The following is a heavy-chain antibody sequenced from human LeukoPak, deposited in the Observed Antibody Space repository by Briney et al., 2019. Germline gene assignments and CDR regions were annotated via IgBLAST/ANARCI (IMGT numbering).Heavy chain of an antibody. J-gene: IGHJ6*02. V-gene: IGHV4-31*03. CDR2: IYYSGRP. Sequence: SQTLSLTCTVSGGSISSGGYYWSWIRQHPGKGLEWIGYIYYSGRPYYNPSLKSRVTISVDTSKTQFSLKLSSVTAADTAVYYCARADMVPYGMDVWGQGTTVTVSS. CDR1: GGSISSGGYY. CDR3: ARADMVPYGMDV. D-gene: IGHD3-10*01.